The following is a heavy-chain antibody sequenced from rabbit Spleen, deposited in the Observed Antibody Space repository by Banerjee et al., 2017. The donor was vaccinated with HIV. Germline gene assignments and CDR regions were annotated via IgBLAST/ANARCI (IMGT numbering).Heavy chain of an antibody. CDR1: GLDFSGSYW. D-gene: IGHD7-1*01. Sequence: QEQLEESGGGLVKPEGSLTLTCKASGLDFSGSYWICWVRQSPGKGLEWITCIDVGRTGRTYYASWAKGRFTISRTSSTTVTLQMTSLTVADTATYFCARDTGTSFSTYGMDLWGQGTLVTVS. J-gene: IGHJ6*01. V-gene: IGHV1S45*01. CDR2: IDVGRTGRT. CDR3: ARDTGTSFSTYGMDL.